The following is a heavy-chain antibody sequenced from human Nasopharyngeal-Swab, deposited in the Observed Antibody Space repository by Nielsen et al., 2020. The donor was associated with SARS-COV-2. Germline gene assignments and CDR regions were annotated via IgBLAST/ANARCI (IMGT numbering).Heavy chain of an antibody. D-gene: IGHD3-3*01. CDR1: GGSISSGSYY. CDR3: ARYGERITIFGVVIKEAFDI. V-gene: IGHV4-39*01. Sequence: SETLSLTCTVSGGSISSGSYYWSWIRQPPGKGLEWIGYIYYSGSTYYNPSLKSRVTISVDTSKNQFSLKLSSVTAADTAVYYCARYGERITIFGVVIKEAFDIWGQGTMVTVSS. CDR2: IYYSGST. J-gene: IGHJ3*02.